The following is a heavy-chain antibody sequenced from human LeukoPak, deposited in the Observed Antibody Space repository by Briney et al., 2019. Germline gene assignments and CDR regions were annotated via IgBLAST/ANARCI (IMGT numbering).Heavy chain of an antibody. D-gene: IGHD6-25*01. CDR2: IIPIFGTA. V-gene: IGHV1-69*05. J-gene: IGHJ4*02. CDR1: GGTFSSYA. Sequence: SVKVSCKASGGTFSSYAIGWVRQAPGQGLEWMGRIIPIFGTANYAQRFQGRVTITTDESTSTAYMELSSLRSEDTAVYYCASGVAAALAFVYWGQGTLVTVSS. CDR3: ASGVAAALAFVY.